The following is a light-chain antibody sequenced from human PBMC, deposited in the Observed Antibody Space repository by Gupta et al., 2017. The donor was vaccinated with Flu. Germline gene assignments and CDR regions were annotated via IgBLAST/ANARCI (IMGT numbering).Light chain of an antibody. CDR1: PSVLYSSNNKNY. Sequence: DIVMTQPPVSPAVSLRERATIHCTSSPSVLYSSNNKNYLAWYQQKPGQPPKLLIYWASTRENGVPDRFSGSGSGTDFTLTISSLQAEDVAVYYCHQYHSTPIAFGQGTRLEIK. V-gene: IGKV4-1*01. CDR3: HQYHSTPIA. CDR2: WAS. J-gene: IGKJ5*01.